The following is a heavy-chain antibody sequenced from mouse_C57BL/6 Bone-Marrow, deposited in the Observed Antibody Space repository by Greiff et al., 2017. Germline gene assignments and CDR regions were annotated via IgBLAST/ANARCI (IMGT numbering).Heavy chain of an antibody. Sequence: QVQLQQSGPELVKPGASVKISCKASGYAFSSSWMNWVKQRPGKGLEWIGRIYPGDGDTNYNGKFKGKATLTADKSSSTAYMQLSSLSSEDSAVYFGARGWLLRGWGQGTTLTVSS. CDR2: IYPGDGDT. D-gene: IGHD2-3*01. CDR1: GYAFSSSW. V-gene: IGHV1-82*01. CDR3: ARGWLLRG. J-gene: IGHJ2*01.